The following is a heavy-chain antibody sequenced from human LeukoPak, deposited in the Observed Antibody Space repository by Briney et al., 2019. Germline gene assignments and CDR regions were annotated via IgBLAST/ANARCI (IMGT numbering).Heavy chain of an antibody. CDR3: AKDDSSGYPFDY. Sequence: PGRSLRLSCAASGFTFSSYGMHWVRQAPGKGLEWVAVISYDGSNKYYADSVKGRFTISRDNSKNTLYLQMNSLRAEDTAVYYCAKDDSSGYPFDYWGQGTLVTVSS. CDR2: ISYDGSNK. CDR1: GFTFSSYG. D-gene: IGHD3-22*01. J-gene: IGHJ4*02. V-gene: IGHV3-30*18.